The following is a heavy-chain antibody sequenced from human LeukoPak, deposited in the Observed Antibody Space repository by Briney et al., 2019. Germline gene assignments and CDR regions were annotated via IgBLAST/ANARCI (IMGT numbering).Heavy chain of an antibody. Sequence: PSETLSLTCTVSGGSISSGDYYWSWIRQPPGKGLEWIGYIYYSGSTYYNPSLKSRVTISVDTSKSQFSLKLSSVTAADTAVYYCARGFLERTALRYYYYYMDVWGKGTTVTVSS. CDR2: IYYSGST. D-gene: IGHD3-3*01. V-gene: IGHV4-30-4*08. CDR1: GGSISSGDYY. J-gene: IGHJ6*03. CDR3: ARGFLERTALRYYYYYMDV.